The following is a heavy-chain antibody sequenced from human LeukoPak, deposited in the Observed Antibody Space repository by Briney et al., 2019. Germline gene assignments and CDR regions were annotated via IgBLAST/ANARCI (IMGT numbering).Heavy chain of an antibody. V-gene: IGHV1-69*05. CDR1: GGTFSSYA. Sequence: SVKVSCKASGGTFSSYAISWVRQAPGQGLEWMGGIIPIFGTANYAQKFQGRVTITTDESTSTAYMELSSLRSEDTAVYYCARDRAPPESWYFDLWGRGTLVIVSS. J-gene: IGHJ2*01. CDR3: ARDRAPPESWYFDL. CDR2: IIPIFGTA.